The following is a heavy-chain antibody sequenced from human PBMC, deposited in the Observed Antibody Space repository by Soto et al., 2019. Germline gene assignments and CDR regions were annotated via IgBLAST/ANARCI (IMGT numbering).Heavy chain of an antibody. CDR1: GITFSSYW. Sequence: EVQLVESGGGLVQPGGSLRLSCAASGITFSSYWMHWVRLTPGKGLVWVSRINSDGSSTSYADSVKGRFTTSRDNAKNTLYLQMNSLRADDTAVYYCARDLNGVVGGTRTIDYWGEGTLVTVSS. CDR2: INSDGSST. D-gene: IGHD1-26*01. J-gene: IGHJ4*02. V-gene: IGHV3-74*01. CDR3: ARDLNGVVGGTRTIDY.